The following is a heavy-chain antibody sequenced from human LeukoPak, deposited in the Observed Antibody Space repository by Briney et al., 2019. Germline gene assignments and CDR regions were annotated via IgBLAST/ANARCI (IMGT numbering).Heavy chain of an antibody. CDR3: ARINFNPDY. CDR2: VHHSGAT. Sequence: SETLSLTCTVSGGSVSRYFWRWVRQPPGKGLEWIGSVHHSGATYYNPSLNRRLNSRLTISADTSKNQFSLKMDSVTAAVTAVYYCARINFNPDYWGQGTLVSVSS. V-gene: IGHV4-38-2*02. CDR1: GGSVSRYF. J-gene: IGHJ4*02. D-gene: IGHD1-14*01.